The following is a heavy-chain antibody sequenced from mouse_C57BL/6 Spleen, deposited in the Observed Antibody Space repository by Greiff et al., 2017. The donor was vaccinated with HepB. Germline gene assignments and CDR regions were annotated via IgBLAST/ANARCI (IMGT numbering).Heavy chain of an antibody. CDR2: IDPSDSET. Sequence: QVQLQQPGAELVRPGSSVKLSCKASGYTFTSYWMHWVKQRPIQGLEWIGNIDPSDSETHYNQKFKDKAILTVDKSSSTAYMQLSSLTSEDSAVYYCARSGTMVTTGYFDYWGQGTTLTVSS. J-gene: IGHJ2*01. D-gene: IGHD2-2*01. V-gene: IGHV1-52*01. CDR3: ARSGTMVTTGYFDY. CDR1: GYTFTSYW.